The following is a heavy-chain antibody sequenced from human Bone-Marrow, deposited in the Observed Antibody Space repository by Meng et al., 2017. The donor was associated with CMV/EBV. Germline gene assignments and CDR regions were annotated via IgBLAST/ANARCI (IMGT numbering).Heavy chain of an antibody. J-gene: IGHJ4*02. Sequence: ASVKVSCKASGYTFTGYYMHWVRQAPGQGLEWMGWINPNSGNTGYAQKFQGRVTMTRNTSISTAYMELSSLRSEDTAVYYCARRINYYGSGSYHLADYWGQGTLVTVSS. D-gene: IGHD3-10*01. CDR2: INPNSGNT. CDR3: ARRINYYGSGSYHLADY. CDR1: GYTFTGYY. V-gene: IGHV1-8*02.